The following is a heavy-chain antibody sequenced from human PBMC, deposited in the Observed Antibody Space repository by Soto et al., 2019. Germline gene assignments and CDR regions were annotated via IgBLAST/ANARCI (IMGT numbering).Heavy chain of an antibody. CDR2: IGGSGDST. J-gene: IGHJ4*02. D-gene: IGHD3-10*01. V-gene: IGHV3-23*01. CDR1: GFDFSSYA. Sequence: GGSLRLSCVASGFDFSSYAMAWVRQAPGKGLEWVSLIGGSGDSTYYADFVKGRFTISRDNSKDTLHLQMNRLRVEDTALYYCAKRGGGGYFDYWGQGALVTVSS. CDR3: AKRGGGGYFDY.